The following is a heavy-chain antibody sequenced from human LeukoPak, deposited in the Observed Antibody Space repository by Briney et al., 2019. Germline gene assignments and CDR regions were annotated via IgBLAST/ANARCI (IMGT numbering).Heavy chain of an antibody. CDR3: ARHPFSNPFDF. J-gene: IGHJ4*02. Sequence: SETLSLTCTVSGASITSSYWSWIRQPPGKGLEWIGYVYHTGNTDYNPSLRSRVTISPDTSKSHFTLSLSSATAADTAVYFCARHPFSNPFDFWGRGTLVTVSS. CDR2: VYHTGNT. D-gene: IGHD2/OR15-2a*01. V-gene: IGHV4-59*08. CDR1: GASITSSY.